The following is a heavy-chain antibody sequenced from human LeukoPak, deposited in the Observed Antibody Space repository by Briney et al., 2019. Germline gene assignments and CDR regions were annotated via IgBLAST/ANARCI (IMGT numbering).Heavy chain of an antibody. D-gene: IGHD3-22*01. CDR2: IYHSGST. J-gene: IGHJ4*02. CDR3: ARVLDSSGYYHFDY. CDR1: GGSIGSSTYF. V-gene: IGHV4-39*07. Sequence: SETLSLTCTVSGGSIGSSTYFWGWIRQPPGTGLEWIGYIYHSGSTYYNPSLKSRVTISVDRSKNQFSLKLSSVTAADTAVYYCARVLDSSGYYHFDYWGQGTLVTVSS.